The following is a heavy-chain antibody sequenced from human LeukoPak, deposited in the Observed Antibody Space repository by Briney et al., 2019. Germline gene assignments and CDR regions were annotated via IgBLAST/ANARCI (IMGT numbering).Heavy chain of an antibody. J-gene: IGHJ4*02. CDR3: ARAVHLGELSFLLDY. CDR1: GFTFSSYG. V-gene: IGHV3-33*01. CDR2: IWYDGSNK. D-gene: IGHD3-16*02. Sequence: GGSLRLSCAASGFTFSSYGMHWVRQAPGKGLEWVAVIWYDGSNKYYADSVKGRFTISRDNSKNTLYLQMNSLRAEDTAVYYCARAVHLGELSFLLDYWGQGTLVTVSS.